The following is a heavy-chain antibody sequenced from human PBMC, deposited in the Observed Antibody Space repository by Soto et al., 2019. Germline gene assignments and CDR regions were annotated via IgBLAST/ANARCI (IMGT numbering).Heavy chain of an antibody. J-gene: IGHJ3*02. D-gene: IGHD3-22*01. CDR1: GGTFSSYA. CDR3: ARSGTYYYDSSGYSHAFDI. V-gene: IGHV1-69*12. CDR2: IIPIFGTA. Sequence: QVQLVQSGAEVKKPGSSVKVSYKASGGTFSSYAISWVRQAPGQGLEWMGGIIPIFGTANYAQKFQGRVTITADESTSTAYMELSSLRSEDTAVYYCARSGTYYYDSSGYSHAFDIWGQGTMVTVSS.